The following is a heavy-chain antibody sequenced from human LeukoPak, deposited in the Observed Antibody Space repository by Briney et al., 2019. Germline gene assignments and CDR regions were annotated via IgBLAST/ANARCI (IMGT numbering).Heavy chain of an antibody. D-gene: IGHD2-2*03. CDR1: GFTFSSYG. Sequence: GRSLRLSCAASGFTFSSYGMHWVRQAPGKGLEWVAVIWYDGSNKYYADSVKGRFTISRDNSKNTLYLQMNSLRAEDTAVYYCARGVDMVAPDVWGQGTTVTVSS. J-gene: IGHJ6*02. CDR2: IWYDGSNK. CDR3: ARGVDMVAPDV. V-gene: IGHV3-33*01.